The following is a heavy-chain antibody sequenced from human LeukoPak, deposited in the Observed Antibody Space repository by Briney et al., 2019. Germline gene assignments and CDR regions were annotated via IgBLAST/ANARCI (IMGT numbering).Heavy chain of an antibody. CDR2: ISWKSGSI. CDR1: GFTFDDYA. V-gene: IGHV3-9*01. D-gene: IGHD3-10*01. Sequence: PGRSLRLSCAASGFTFDDYAMHWVRQAPGKGLEWVSGISWKSGSIGYADSVKGRFTISRDNAKNTLYLQMSSLRAEDTAVYYCLFASGSYYTAFEHWGQGTLVTVSS. CDR3: LFASGSYYTAFEH. J-gene: IGHJ4*02.